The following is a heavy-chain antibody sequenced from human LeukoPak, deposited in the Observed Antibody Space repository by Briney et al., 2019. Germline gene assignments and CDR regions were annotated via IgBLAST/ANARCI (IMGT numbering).Heavy chain of an antibody. V-gene: IGHV4-4*02. D-gene: IGHD3-10*01. CDR3: ARGKRKVRGVIINFHYYYYMDV. CDR1: GGSISSSNW. CDR2: IYHSGST. Sequence: SGTLSLTCAVSGGSISSSNWWSWVRQPPGKGLEWIGEIYHSGSTNYNPSLKSRVTISVDKSKNQFSLKLSSVTAADTAVYYCARGKRKVRGVIINFHYYYYMDVWGKGTTVTISS. J-gene: IGHJ6*03.